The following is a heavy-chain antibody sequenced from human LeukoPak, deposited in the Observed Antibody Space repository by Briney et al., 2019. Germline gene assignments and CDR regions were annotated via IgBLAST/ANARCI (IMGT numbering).Heavy chain of an antibody. D-gene: IGHD6-19*01. CDR1: GFSFNIYD. J-gene: IGHJ5*02. Sequence: GGSLRLSCAASGFSFNIYDMNWVRQSPGKGLEWVSYISSGSNTILYADSVKGRFTISRDNAENSLYLQMNSLRAEDTAVYYCARDPSSGWYLKGWFDPWGQGTLVTVSS. CDR2: ISSGSNTI. CDR3: ARDPSSGWYLKGWFDP. V-gene: IGHV3-48*01.